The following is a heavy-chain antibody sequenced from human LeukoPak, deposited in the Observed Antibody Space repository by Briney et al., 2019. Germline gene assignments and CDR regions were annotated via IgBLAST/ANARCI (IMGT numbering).Heavy chain of an antibody. V-gene: IGHV3-23*01. D-gene: IGHD2-15*01. CDR1: GFTFSSYA. J-gene: IGHJ4*02. CDR3: AKDKLVAAREYYFDY. CDR2: ISGSGGST. Sequence: GGSLRLSCAASGFTFSSYAMSWVRQAPGKGLEWVSAISGSGGSTYYADSVKGRFTISRDNPKNTLYLQMNSLRAEDTAVYYCAKDKLVAAREYYFDYWGQGTLVTVSS.